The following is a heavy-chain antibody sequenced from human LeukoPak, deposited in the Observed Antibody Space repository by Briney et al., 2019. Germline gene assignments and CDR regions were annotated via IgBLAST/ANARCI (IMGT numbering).Heavy chain of an antibody. CDR3: ASNLIAAAVHFDY. CDR1: GGSISSSSYY. V-gene: IGHV4-39*01. J-gene: IGHJ4*02. D-gene: IGHD6-13*01. Sequence: SETLSLTCTVSGGSISSSSYYWGWIRQPPGKGLEWIGSIYYSGSTYYNPSLKSRVTISVDTSKNQFSLKLSSVTAADTAVYYCASNLIAAAVHFDYWGQGTLVTVSS. CDR2: IYYSGST.